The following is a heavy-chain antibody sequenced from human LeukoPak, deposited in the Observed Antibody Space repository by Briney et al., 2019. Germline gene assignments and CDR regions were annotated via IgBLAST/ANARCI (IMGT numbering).Heavy chain of an antibody. CDR3: ASGSRGAFDI. CDR2: IGGSGDST. V-gene: IGHV3-23*01. J-gene: IGHJ3*02. Sequence: GGSLRLSCAASGFTFSSYAMTWVRQAPGKGLEWVSAIGGSGDSTYYADSVKGRFTISRDNSKNTLYLQMSSLRAEDTAVYYCASGSRGAFDIWGQGTMVTVSS. D-gene: IGHD5-24*01. CDR1: GFTFSSYA.